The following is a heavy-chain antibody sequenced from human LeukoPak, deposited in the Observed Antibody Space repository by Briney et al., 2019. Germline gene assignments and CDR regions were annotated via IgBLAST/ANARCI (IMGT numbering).Heavy chain of an antibody. D-gene: IGHD5-18*01. Sequence: SETLSLTCTVSGGSISSYYWSWIRQPPGKGLEWIGYIYYSGSTNYNPSLKSRVIISVDTSKNQFSLKLSSVTAADTAVYYCASVDTAMVTFDYWGQGTLVTVSS. V-gene: IGHV4-59*01. CDR1: GGSISSYY. CDR2: IYYSGST. J-gene: IGHJ4*02. CDR3: ASVDTAMVTFDY.